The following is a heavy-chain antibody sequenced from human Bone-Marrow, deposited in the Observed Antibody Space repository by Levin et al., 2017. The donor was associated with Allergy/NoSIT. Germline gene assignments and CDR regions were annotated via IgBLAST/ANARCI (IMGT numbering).Heavy chain of an antibody. CDR1: GYPFTGYF. CDR3: ARFSDADRTLDI. V-gene: IGHV1-2*02. J-gene: IGHJ3*02. CDR2: FNPHSGGA. Sequence: GASVKVSCKTSGYPFTGYFIHWVRQAPGQGLEWMGWFNPHSGGAKYSQRLQGRVTMTKDRSSSAAYMEVSGLTSGDTAVYFCARFSDADRTLDIWGQGTTVIVSS. D-gene: IGHD2-21*02.